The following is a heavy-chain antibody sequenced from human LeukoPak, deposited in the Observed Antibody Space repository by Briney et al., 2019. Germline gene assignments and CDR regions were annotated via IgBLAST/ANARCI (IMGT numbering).Heavy chain of an antibody. Sequence: GGSLRLSCAASGFTFSSYGMHWVRQTPGKGLEWVASIKEDGSERQYVDSVKGRFSISRDNTKGSLFLQLNSLRAEDTAVYYCARDLGYCTNGACHTRFDDWGQGTLVAVSS. V-gene: IGHV3-7*03. CDR3: ARDLGYCTNGACHTRFDD. CDR2: IKEDGSER. J-gene: IGHJ4*02. CDR1: GFTFSSYG. D-gene: IGHD2-8*01.